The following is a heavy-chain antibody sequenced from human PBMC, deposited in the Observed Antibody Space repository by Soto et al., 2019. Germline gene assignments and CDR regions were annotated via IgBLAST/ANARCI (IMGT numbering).Heavy chain of an antibody. Sequence: QVQLQESGPGLVKPSQTLSLTCTVSGGSISSGGYYWSWIRQHPGKGLEWIGYIYYSGSTYYNPSLKSRGTISVDTSKNPFSLKLSSVTAADTAVYYCASARYNWNYRPASGFDYWGQGTLVTVSS. CDR3: ASARYNWNYRPASGFDY. V-gene: IGHV4-31*03. CDR1: GGSISSGGYY. J-gene: IGHJ4*02. CDR2: IYYSGST. D-gene: IGHD1-7*01.